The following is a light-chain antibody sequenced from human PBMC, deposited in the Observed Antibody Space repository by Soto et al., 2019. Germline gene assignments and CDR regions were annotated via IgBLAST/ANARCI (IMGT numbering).Light chain of an antibody. CDR1: SSNIGAGYD. CDR2: GNS. Sequence: QSVLTQPPSVSGAPGQRVTISCTGSSSNIGAGYDVHWYQQLPGTAPKLLIYGNSNRPSGVPDRFSGSKSGPSASLAFTGLQAEDEADYYCQSYDSSLSGVVFGGGTKLTVL. V-gene: IGLV1-40*01. CDR3: QSYDSSLSGVV. J-gene: IGLJ2*01.